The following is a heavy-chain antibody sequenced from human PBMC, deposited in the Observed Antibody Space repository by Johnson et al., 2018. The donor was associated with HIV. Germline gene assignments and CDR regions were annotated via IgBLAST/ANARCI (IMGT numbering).Heavy chain of an antibody. CDR2: STSSGGTV. J-gene: IGHJ3*02. CDR3: ARAPEVRGIDAFDI. Sequence: QEQLGESGGGLGKPGGSMRPSCAASGYTFSDYYMRWIRQAPGKGLEWVSYSTSSGGTVYYADSVKGRFTISSDNAKNSLYLQMILLTAEDTAVYSCARAPEVRGIDAFDIWGQGTMVTVA. V-gene: IGHV3-11*04. D-gene: IGHD3-10*01. CDR1: GYTFSDYY.